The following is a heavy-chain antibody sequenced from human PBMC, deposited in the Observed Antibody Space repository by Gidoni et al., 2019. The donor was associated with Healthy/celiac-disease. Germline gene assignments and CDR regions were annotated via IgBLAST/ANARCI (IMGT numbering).Heavy chain of an antibody. CDR3: ARDFTVTPGY. CDR1: GFTFSSYG. V-gene: IGHV3-33*01. J-gene: IGHJ4*02. CDR2: IWYDGSNK. D-gene: IGHD4-17*01. Sequence: QVQLVESGGGVVQPGRSLRLSCAASGFTFSSYGMHWVRQAPGKGLEGVAVIWYDGSNKYYADSVKGRFTISRDNSKNTLYLQMNSLRAEDTAVYYCARDFTVTPGYWGQGTLVTVSS.